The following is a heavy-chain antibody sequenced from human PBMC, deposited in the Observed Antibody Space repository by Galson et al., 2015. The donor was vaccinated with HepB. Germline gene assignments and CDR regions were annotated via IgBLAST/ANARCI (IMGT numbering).Heavy chain of an antibody. J-gene: IGHJ4*02. V-gene: IGHV4-34*01. CDR1: GGSFTDYY. Sequence: ETLSLTCAVYGGSFTDYYWSWLRQPPGKGLEWIGEINHSGITTYNPSFKSRVTISIDTSKNQFSLRLSSVTAADTAVYYCARGFSHWGQGTLVTVSS. CDR3: ARGFSH. CDR2: INHSGIT.